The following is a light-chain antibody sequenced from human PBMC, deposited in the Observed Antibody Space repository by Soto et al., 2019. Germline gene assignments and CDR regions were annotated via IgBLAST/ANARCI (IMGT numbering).Light chain of an antibody. CDR3: QQYNNWPIT. CDR1: QSVSSN. V-gene: IGKV3D-15*01. J-gene: IGKJ1*01. CDR2: GAF. Sequence: EIVMTQSPATLSVSPGERATLSCRASQSVSSNLAWYQQKPGQAPRLLIYGAFSRATDAPDRFSGSESGTEFTLTIDRLAPEDFAVYYCQQYNNWPITFGQGTKVDI.